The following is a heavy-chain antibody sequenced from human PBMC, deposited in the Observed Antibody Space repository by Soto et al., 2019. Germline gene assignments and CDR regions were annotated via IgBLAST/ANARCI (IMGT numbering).Heavy chain of an antibody. CDR2: ISSSSSYI. V-gene: IGHV3-21*01. D-gene: IGHD5-18*01. CDR1: GFTFSSYS. CDR3: ARDGWGYGQPRYYLYHHMDV. J-gene: IGHJ6*02. Sequence: EVQLVESGGGLVKPGGSLRLSYAASGFTFSSYSMNWVRQAPGKGLEWVSYISSSSSYIYYADSVKGRFTVSRDTAQNSLYLQMNSLRAEDTAVYYCARDGWGYGQPRYYLYHHMDVWGQGTKVTVSS.